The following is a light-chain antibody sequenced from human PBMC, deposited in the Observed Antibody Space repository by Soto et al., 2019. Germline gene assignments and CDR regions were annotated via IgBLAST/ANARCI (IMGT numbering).Light chain of an antibody. CDR1: QSVSSSY. CDR3: QQYGGSPLYT. CDR2: GAS. J-gene: IGKJ2*01. V-gene: IGKV3-20*01. Sequence: EIVLTQSPGTLSLPPGERATLSCRASQSVSSSYLAWYQQKPGQAPRLLIYGASNRATGIPDRFSGSGSGTDFTLTISRLEPEDFAVYYCQQYGGSPLYTFGQGTKLEIK.